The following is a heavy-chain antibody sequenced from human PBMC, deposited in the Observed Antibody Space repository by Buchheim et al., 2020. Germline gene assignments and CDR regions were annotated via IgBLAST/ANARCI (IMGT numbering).Heavy chain of an antibody. CDR2: ISYDGSNK. Sequence: QVQLVESGGGVVQPRRSLRLSCAASGFTFSSYAMHWVRQAPGKGLEWVAVISYDGSNKYYADSVKGRFTISRDNSKNTLYLQMNSLRAEDTAVYYCARDRPLIHYFDYWGQGTL. J-gene: IGHJ4*02. V-gene: IGHV3-30-3*01. CDR3: ARDRPLIHYFDY. CDR1: GFTFSSYA.